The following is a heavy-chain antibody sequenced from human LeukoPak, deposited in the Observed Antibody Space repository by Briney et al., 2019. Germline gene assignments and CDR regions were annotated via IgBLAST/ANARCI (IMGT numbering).Heavy chain of an antibody. V-gene: IGHV1-24*01. D-gene: IGHD3-10*01. Sequence: GASVKVSCKVSGGYTLSELYMHWVRQAPGKGLEWMGRFDPEYGETIYAQRFQGRVTMTEDTSTDTAYMEMSSLRSEDTAVYYCTSAYGSGSQLDYWGQGTLVLVSS. CDR3: TSAYGSGSQLDY. CDR2: FDPEYGET. J-gene: IGHJ4*02. CDR1: GGYTLSELY.